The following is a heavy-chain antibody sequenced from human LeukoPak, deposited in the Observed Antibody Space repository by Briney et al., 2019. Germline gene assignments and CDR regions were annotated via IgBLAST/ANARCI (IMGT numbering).Heavy chain of an antibody. D-gene: IGHD4-17*01. CDR1: GFTVSSNY. J-gene: IGHJ6*04. Sequence: PGGSLRLSCAASGFTVSSNYMSWVRQAPGKGLEWVSVIYSGGSTYYADSVKGRFTISRDNSKNTLYLQMNSLRAEDTAVYYCARDRHGDYSPDYYYGMDVWGKGTTVTVSS. V-gene: IGHV3-53*01. CDR2: IYSGGST. CDR3: ARDRHGDYSPDYYYGMDV.